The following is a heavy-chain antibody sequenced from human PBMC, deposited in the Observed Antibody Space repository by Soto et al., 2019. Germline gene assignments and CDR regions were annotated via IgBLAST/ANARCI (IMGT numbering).Heavy chain of an antibody. V-gene: IGHV4-39*01. CDR1: GGSISSSSYY. CDR3: AVPPPGIAVAGTYYYYYGMDV. Sequence: SETLSLTCTFSGGSISSSSYYWVFILHPPGKFLYFIWSIYYSGSTYYNPSLKSRVTISVDTSKNQFSLKLSSVTAADTAVYYCAVPPPGIAVAGTYYYYYGMDVWGQGTTVTVSS. D-gene: IGHD6-19*01. CDR2: IYYSGST. J-gene: IGHJ6*02.